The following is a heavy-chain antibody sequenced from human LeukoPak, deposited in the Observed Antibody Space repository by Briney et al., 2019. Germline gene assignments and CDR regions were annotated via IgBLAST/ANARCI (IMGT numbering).Heavy chain of an antibody. Sequence: ASVKVSCKTSGQTFSSYGFSWVRQAPGQGLEWMGWISGYNGNTKFEKKFQDRVTMTTDTSTNSAYMELRSLRSDDTATYYCATGYPKRRPSDMLTVPLFDYWGQGSLVIVSS. D-gene: IGHD3-9*01. CDR3: ATGYPKRRPSDMLTVPLFDY. J-gene: IGHJ4*02. V-gene: IGHV1-18*01. CDR2: ISGYNGNT. CDR1: GQTFSSYG.